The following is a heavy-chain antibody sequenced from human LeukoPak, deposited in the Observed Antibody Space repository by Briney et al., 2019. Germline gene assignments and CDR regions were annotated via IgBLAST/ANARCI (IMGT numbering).Heavy chain of an antibody. J-gene: IGHJ4*02. CDR1: GFTFSSYA. V-gene: IGHV3-23*01. D-gene: IGHD4-17*01. CDR2: ISGSGGST. Sequence: GGSLRLSCAASGFTFSSYAMSWVRQAPGKGLEWVSAISGSGGSTYYADSVKGRFTISRDNSKNTLYLQMNSLRAEDTAVYYCAKVPTVTTASPPGYWGQGTLVTVSS. CDR3: AKVPTVTTASPPGY.